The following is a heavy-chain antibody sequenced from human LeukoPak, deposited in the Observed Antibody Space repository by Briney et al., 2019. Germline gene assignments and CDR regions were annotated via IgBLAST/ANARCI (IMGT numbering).Heavy chain of an antibody. CDR1: GGSISSYY. J-gene: IGHJ4*02. V-gene: IGHV4-4*07. CDR2: IYTSGST. CDR3: ARDGYYYGSGSLSYFDY. D-gene: IGHD3-10*01. Sequence: PSETLSLTCTVSGGSISSYYWSWIRQPAGKGLEWIGRIYTSGSTNYNPSLKSRVTMSVGTSKNQFSLKLSSVTAADTAVYYCARDGYYYGSGSLSYFDYWGQGTLVTVSS.